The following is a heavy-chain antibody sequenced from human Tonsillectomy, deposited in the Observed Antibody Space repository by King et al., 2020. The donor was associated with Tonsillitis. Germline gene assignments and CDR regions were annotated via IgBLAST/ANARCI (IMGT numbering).Heavy chain of an antibody. CDR1: GYTFTSYG. CDR2: ISAYNGNT. Sequence: QLVQSGAEVKKPGASVKVSCKASGYTFTSYGISWVRQAPGQGLEWMGWISAYNGNTNYAQKLQGRVTMTTDTSTSTAYMELRRLRSDDTAVYYCASSMGTAINDYGMDVWGQGTTVTVSS. J-gene: IGHJ6*02. V-gene: IGHV1-18*04. CDR3: ASSMGTAINDYGMDV. D-gene: IGHD2-21*02.